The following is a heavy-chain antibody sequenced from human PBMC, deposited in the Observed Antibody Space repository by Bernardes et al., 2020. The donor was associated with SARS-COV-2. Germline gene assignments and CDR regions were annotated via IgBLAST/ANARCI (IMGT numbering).Heavy chain of an antibody. CDR2: MFYSGTT. D-gene: IGHD6-19*01. CDR3: ARHISSGWSNWFDP. CDR1: GASMTASY. J-gene: IGHJ5*02. V-gene: IGHV4-59*01. Sequence: ETLSLTCTVSGASMTASYWSWIRQPPGKGLEWIGSMFYSGTTNYNPSLKSRVSISVDTSKHQFSLRVASVTAADTAVYYCARHISSGWSNWFDPWGQGTLVTVSS.